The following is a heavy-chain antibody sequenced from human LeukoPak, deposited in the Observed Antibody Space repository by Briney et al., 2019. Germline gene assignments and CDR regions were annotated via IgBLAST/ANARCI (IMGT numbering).Heavy chain of an antibody. CDR1: GFIFNSYV. CDR2: VSNSGGST. Sequence: GGSLRLSCAASGFIFNSYVMSWVRQAPGKGLEWVSVVSNSGGSTYYADSVKGRFTISRDNSKNTVYLQMNSLRAEDTAVYYCAKGYCINDKCSNYDYWGQGTLVTVSS. J-gene: IGHJ4*02. V-gene: IGHV3-23*01. D-gene: IGHD2-8*01. CDR3: AKGYCINDKCSNYDY.